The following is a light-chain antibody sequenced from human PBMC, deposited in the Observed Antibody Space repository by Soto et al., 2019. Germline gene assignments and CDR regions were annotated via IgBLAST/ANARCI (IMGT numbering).Light chain of an antibody. CDR1: QSISDY. V-gene: IGKV1-39*01. CDR3: QQTYTTPQT. Sequence: DIQMTQSPSSLSASVGDRVTITCRASQSISDYLNWYQQKVGKAPKLLIYAASTFQSGVPSRFSGSGSGTDFTLTINSLQPEDFATYYCQQTYTTPQTFGQGTKVDIK. J-gene: IGKJ2*01. CDR2: AAS.